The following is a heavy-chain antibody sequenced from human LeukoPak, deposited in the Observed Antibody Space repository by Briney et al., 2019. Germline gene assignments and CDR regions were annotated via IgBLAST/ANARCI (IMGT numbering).Heavy chain of an antibody. J-gene: IGHJ4*02. CDR2: ISSSSSYT. CDR1: GFTFSDYY. D-gene: IGHD6-19*01. V-gene: IGHV3-11*06. CDR3: ASNVAGKGDY. Sequence: GGSLRLSCAAPGFTFSDYYMSWIRQAPGKGLEWVSYISSSSSYTNYADSVKGRFTISRDNAKNSLYLQMNSLRAEDTAVYYCASNVAGKGDYWGQGTLVTVSS.